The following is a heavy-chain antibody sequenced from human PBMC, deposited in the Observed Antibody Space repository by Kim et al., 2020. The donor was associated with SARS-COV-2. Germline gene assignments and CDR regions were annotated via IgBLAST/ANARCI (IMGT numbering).Heavy chain of an antibody. Sequence: TAYAQKFQGRVTMTRNTSINTAYVDWTSLRSDDTAVYYCARSVGYQLLFDFWGQGTLLTVSS. CDR3: ARSVGYQLLFDF. V-gene: IGHV1-8*01. D-gene: IGHD2-2*01. J-gene: IGHJ4*02. CDR2: T.